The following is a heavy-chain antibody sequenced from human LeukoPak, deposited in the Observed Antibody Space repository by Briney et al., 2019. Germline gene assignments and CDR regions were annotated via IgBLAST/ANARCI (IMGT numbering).Heavy chain of an antibody. J-gene: IGHJ4*02. CDR1: GGSFRGYY. CDR3: ARASLAYCSGGSCYAIDH. V-gene: IGHV4-34*01. D-gene: IGHD2-15*01. CDR2: INDSGST. Sequence: SGPLSLTCAVYGGSFRGYYWNWIRQPPGKGLEWIGDINDSGSTNYNPSLKSRVTISVDTSKSQFSLKLSSVTAADTAVYYCARASLAYCSGGSCYAIDHWGQGTLVTVSS.